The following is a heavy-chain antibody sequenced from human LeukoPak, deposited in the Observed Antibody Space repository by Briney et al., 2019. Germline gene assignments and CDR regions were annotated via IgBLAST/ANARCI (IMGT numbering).Heavy chain of an antibody. D-gene: IGHD3-22*01. CDR1: GFTFSFYG. CDR2: MYSDLINK. CDR3: ARDSDTTGLYSIFDY. V-gene: IGHV3-33*01. J-gene: IGHJ4*02. Sequence: GRSLRLSCAASGFTFSFYGRHWVRQAPGKGLEWVAVMYSDLINKYYADSVKGRFTVSRDNSKNTVYLQMNSLRAEDTAVYYCARDSDTTGLYSIFDYWGQGTLVTVSS.